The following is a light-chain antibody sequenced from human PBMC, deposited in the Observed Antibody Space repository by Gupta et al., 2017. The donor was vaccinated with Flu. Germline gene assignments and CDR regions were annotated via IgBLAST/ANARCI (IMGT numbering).Light chain of an antibody. CDR3: SSYTSSSTLKV. V-gene: IGLV2-14*01. J-gene: IGLJ2*01. CDR1: SSDVGGYNY. CDR2: EVS. Sequence: QSALTQPASVSGSPGQSISLSCTGRSSDVGGYNYVSWYQQHPGKAPKLMIYEVSNRPSGVSNRFSGSKSGNTASLTISGLQAEDEADYYCSSYTSSSTLKVFGGGTKLTVL.